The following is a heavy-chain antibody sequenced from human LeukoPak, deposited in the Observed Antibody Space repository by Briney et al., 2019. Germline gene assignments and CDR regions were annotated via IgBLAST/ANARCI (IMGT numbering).Heavy chain of an antibody. CDR2: IYPGDSDT. D-gene: IGHD2-15*01. Sequence: SLQISSKGSGYSFTSYWIGWVRQMPGKSLEWMGIIYPGDSDTSYSPSFQGQVTISADKSISTAYLQWSSLKASDTAMYYCARLVEKSRYCSGGSCYYNWFDPWGQGTLVTVSS. V-gene: IGHV5-51*01. CDR3: ARLVEKSRYCSGGSCYYNWFDP. J-gene: IGHJ5*02. CDR1: GYSFTSYW.